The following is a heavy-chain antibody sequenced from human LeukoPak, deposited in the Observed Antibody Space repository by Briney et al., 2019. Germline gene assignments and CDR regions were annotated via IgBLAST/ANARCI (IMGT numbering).Heavy chain of an antibody. D-gene: IGHD3-22*01. CDR2: INTNTGSP. V-gene: IGHV7-4-1*02. CDR3: VRGIDTTGYFNY. CDR1: GYTFSTYP. Sequence: GASVKVSCTASGYTFSTYPLSWVRQAPGQGLEWMGWINTNTGSPTYAQGLTGRFVFSLDTSVSTAFLQISSLKAEDTALYYCVRGIDTTGYFNYWGQGTLVTVSS. J-gene: IGHJ4*02.